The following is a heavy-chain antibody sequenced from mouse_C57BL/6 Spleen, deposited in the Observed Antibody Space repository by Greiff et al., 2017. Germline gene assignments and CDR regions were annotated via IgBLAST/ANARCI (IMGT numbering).Heavy chain of an antibody. Sequence: QVQLQQSGAELVKPGASVKISCKASGYAFSSYWMNWVKQRPGKGLAWIGQIYPGDGDTNSNGKFKGKATLTADTSSSTAYMQLSSLTSEDSAVYCGARSGYDYHYAMDYWGQGTSVTVSS. J-gene: IGHJ4*01. V-gene: IGHV1-80*01. CDR3: ARSGYDYHYAMDY. CDR1: GYAFSSYW. D-gene: IGHD2-4*01. CDR2: IYPGDGDT.